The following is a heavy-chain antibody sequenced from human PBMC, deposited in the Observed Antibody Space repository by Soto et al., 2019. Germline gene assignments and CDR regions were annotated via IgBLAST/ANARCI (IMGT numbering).Heavy chain of an antibody. CDR1: GGTFSSYT. CDR2: IIPILGIA. V-gene: IGHV1-69*02. J-gene: IGHJ4*02. D-gene: IGHD2-2*01. CDR3: ARGGSGEYQLPIGY. Sequence: QVQLVQSGAEVKKPGSSVKVSCKASGGTFSSYTISWVRQAPGQGLEWMGRIIPILGIANYAQKFQGRVTITADKSTSTAYMELSSLRSEDTAVYYCARGGSGEYQLPIGYWGQGTLVTVSS.